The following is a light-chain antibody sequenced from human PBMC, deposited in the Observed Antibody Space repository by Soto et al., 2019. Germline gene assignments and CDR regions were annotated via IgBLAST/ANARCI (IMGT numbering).Light chain of an antibody. CDR1: QSVGSD. CDR2: GAS. V-gene: IGKV3-15*01. J-gene: IGKJ2*01. Sequence: EIVMTQSPATLSVSPGERATLSCRASQSVGSDLAWYQQRPGQAPRLVIFGASTRATGIPARFSGSGSGTEFTLTISSLQSEDLAVYYCQQYNNWPPHTFGQGTKLEIK. CDR3: QQYNNWPPHT.